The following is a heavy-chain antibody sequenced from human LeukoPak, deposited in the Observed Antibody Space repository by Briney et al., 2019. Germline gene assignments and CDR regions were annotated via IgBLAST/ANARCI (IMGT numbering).Heavy chain of an antibody. CDR3: ARGFSSSWLRAYYYGMDV. J-gene: IGHJ6*02. CDR1: GGSFSGYC. CDR2: INHSGST. V-gene: IGHV4-34*01. D-gene: IGHD6-13*01. Sequence: SETLSLTCAVYGGSFSGYCWSWLRQPPGKGLEWIGEINHSGSTNYNPSLKSRVTISVDTSKNQFSLKLSSVTAADTAVYYCARGFSSSWLRAYYYGMDVWGQGTTVTVSS.